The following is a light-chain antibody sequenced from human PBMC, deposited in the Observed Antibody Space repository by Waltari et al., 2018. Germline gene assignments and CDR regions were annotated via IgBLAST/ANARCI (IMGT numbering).Light chain of an antibody. CDR3: AAWDDRVRGRV. CDR2: SNN. Sequence: QSVLTQPPSASGTPGQRVTISCSGTTSNLGTNYVFWYQQLPGMAPKLLIYSNNPRPSGVPDRFSDSKSGTSASLAISGLRAEDEADDYCAAWDDRVRGRVFGGGTKLTVL. J-gene: IGLJ3*02. V-gene: IGLV1-47*02. CDR1: TSNLGTNY.